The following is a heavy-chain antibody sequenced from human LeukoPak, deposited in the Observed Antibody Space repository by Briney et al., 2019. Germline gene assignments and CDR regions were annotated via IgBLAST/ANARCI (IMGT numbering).Heavy chain of an antibody. CDR1: GGSISTYY. CDR2: IYSGGST. CDR3: ARVSARLSAFDI. V-gene: IGHV3-66*01. Sequence: ETLSLTCTVAGGSISTYYMSWVRQAPGKGLEWVSVIYSGGSTYYADSVKGRFTISRDNSTNTLYLQMNSLRAEETAVYYCARVSARLSAFDIWGQGTMVTVSS. J-gene: IGHJ3*02. D-gene: IGHD6-6*01.